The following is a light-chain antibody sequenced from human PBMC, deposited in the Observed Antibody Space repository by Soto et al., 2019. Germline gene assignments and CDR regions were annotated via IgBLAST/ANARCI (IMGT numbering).Light chain of an antibody. CDR3: SSYTRSSTVV. V-gene: IGLV2-14*01. J-gene: IGLJ2*01. CDR2: EVS. Sequence: QSALTQPASLSGSPGQSITISCTGTSSDVGGYNSVSWYQQHPGKAPKLMIYEVSHRPSGVSNRFSGSKSGNTASLTISGLQAEDEADYYCSSYTRSSTVVFGGGTTLTVL. CDR1: SSDVGGYNS.